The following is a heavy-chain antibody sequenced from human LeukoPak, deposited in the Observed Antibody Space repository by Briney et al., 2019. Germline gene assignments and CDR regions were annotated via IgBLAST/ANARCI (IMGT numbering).Heavy chain of an antibody. J-gene: IGHJ4*02. V-gene: IGHV3-48*03. Sequence: GGSLRLSCAGSGFAFSSFEMNWVRQAPGKGLEWVSYISRSGDNVYYADSVKGRFTISRDNAKTSLYLQMNSLREEDTALYYCARGTTINNFDYWGQGTLVTVSS. CDR1: GFAFSSFE. CDR2: ISRSGDNV. D-gene: IGHD5-12*01. CDR3: ARGTTINNFDY.